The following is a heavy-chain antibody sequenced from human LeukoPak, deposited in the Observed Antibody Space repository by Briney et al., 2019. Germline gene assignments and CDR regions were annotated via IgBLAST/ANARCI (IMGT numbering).Heavy chain of an antibody. J-gene: IGHJ4*02. V-gene: IGHV3-30*03. CDR3: ARVGSGWYEANY. D-gene: IGHD6-19*01. Sequence: PGGSLRLSCAASGFTFSSYGMHWVRQAPGKGLEWVAVISYDGSNKYYADSVKGRFTISRDNSKNTLYLQMNSLRAEDTAVYYCARVGSGWYEANYWGQGTLVTVSS. CDR1: GFTFSSYG. CDR2: ISYDGSNK.